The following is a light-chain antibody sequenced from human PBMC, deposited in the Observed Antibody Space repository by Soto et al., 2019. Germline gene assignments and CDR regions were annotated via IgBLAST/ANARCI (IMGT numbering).Light chain of an antibody. V-gene: IGKV3-15*01. CDR2: VAS. Sequence: EIVLTQSPATLSVSQGERATLSGRASQSVSINLAWYQQKPGQTPKLLIYVASTRATGIPARFSGSGSGTEFTLTISSLQSEDFAVYYCQQYNVWPLTFGGGTKVEFK. J-gene: IGKJ4*01. CDR1: QSVSIN. CDR3: QQYNVWPLT.